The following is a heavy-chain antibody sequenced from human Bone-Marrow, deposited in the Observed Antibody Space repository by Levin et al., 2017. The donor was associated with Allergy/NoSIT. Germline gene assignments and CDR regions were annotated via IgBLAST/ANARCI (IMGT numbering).Heavy chain of an antibody. CDR3: ARGGIAVAAGFDWYLDI. CDR2: MNPDSGET. D-gene: IGHD6-19*01. V-gene: IGHV1-8*01. CDR1: GYIFRNYD. Sequence: ASVKVSCKASGYIFRNYDINWVRQATGQGLEWMGYMNPDSGETGYAQKFQGRVTLTRNIDSSTAYMELNSLRSDDTAVYFCARGGIAVAAGFDWYLDIWGRGTLVTVFS. J-gene: IGHJ2*01.